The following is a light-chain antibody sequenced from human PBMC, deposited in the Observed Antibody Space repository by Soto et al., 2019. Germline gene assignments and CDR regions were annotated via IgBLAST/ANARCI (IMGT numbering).Light chain of an antibody. J-gene: IGKJ3*01. CDR1: QSISTW. Sequence: DIQMTQSPSTLPASVGDRVTITCRASQSISTWLAWYQQKPGKAPNLLIYAASSLQSGVPSRFSGSGSGTDFTLTISSLQPEDFATYYCQQANSFPLTFGPGTKVDIK. CDR2: AAS. CDR3: QQANSFPLT. V-gene: IGKV1-12*01.